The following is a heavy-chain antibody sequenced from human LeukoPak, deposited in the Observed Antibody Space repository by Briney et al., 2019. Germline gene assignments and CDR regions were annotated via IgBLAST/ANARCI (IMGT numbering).Heavy chain of an antibody. V-gene: IGHV1-2*02. CDR3: ARDQMINYYDSSGFDY. Sequence: ASVKVSCKASGYTFTGYYMHWVRQAPGQGLEWMGWINPNSGGTNYAQKFQGRVTMTRDTSISTAYMELSRLRSDDTVVYYCARDQMINYYDSSGFDYWGQGTLVTVSS. D-gene: IGHD3-22*01. CDR1: GYTFTGYY. J-gene: IGHJ4*02. CDR2: INPNSGGT.